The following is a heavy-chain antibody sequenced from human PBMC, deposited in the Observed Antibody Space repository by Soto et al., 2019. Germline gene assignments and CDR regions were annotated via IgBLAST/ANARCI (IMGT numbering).Heavy chain of an antibody. CDR3: ARDRNPDYDYVWGSYRVDAFDI. CDR1: GGTFSSYA. J-gene: IGHJ3*02. D-gene: IGHD3-16*02. Sequence: QVQLVQSGAEVKKPGSSVKVSCKASGGTFSSYAISWVRQAPGHGLEWMGGIIPIFGTANYAQKFQGRVTITADESTSTAYMELSSLRSEDTAVYYCARDRNPDYDYVWGSYRVDAFDIWGQGTMVTVSS. V-gene: IGHV1-69*01. CDR2: IIPIFGTA.